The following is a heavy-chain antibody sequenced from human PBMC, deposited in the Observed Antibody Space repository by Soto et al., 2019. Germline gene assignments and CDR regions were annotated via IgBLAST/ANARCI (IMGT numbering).Heavy chain of an antibody. D-gene: IGHD5-18*01. CDR2: IDYSGTT. CDR3: ARTDTAMVTYYYYYYMDV. CDR1: GGSISSSSRY. J-gene: IGHJ6*03. Sequence: PSETLSLTCTGSGGSISSSSRYRGWIRQTPGKGLEWIGSIDYSGTTYYNPSLKSRVTISVDTSKNQFSLKLSSVTAADTAVYYCARTDTAMVTYYYYYYMDVWGKGTTVTVSS. V-gene: IGHV4-39*01.